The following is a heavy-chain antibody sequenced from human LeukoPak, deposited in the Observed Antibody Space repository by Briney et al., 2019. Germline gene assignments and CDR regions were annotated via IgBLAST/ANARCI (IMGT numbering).Heavy chain of an antibody. Sequence: GSSVKVSCEASGDTFSNYDVTWVRQAPGQGLEWMGRIIPVFDTAKYAQNFQGRVTMTTDESSSTAYMELYSLRSEDTAVYYCALSAEKQLVYFDFWGQGTLVTVSS. V-gene: IGHV1-69*05. CDR3: ALSAEKQLVYFDF. CDR2: IIPVFDTA. J-gene: IGHJ4*02. CDR1: GDTFSNYD. D-gene: IGHD6-13*01.